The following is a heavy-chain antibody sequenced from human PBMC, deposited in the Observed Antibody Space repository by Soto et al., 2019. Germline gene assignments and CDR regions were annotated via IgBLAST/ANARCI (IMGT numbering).Heavy chain of an antibody. CDR3: AKPLYSSSWYVFDY. D-gene: IGHD6-13*01. CDR1: GFTFSSYG. CDR2: ISGSGGST. Sequence: PGGSLRLSCAASGFTFSSYGMHWVRQAPGKGLEWVSAISGSGGSTYYADSVKGRFTISRDNSKNTLYLQMNSLRAEDTAVYYCAKPLYSSSWYVFDYWGQGTLVTVSS. J-gene: IGHJ4*02. V-gene: IGHV3-23*01.